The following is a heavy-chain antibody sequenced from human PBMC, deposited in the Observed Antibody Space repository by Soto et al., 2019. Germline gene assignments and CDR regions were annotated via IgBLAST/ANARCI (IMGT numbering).Heavy chain of an antibody. CDR1: GGTFNNYG. V-gene: IGHV1-69*01. Sequence: QVQLVQSGAEVKKPGSSVKVSCKASGGTFNNYGISWVRQAPGQGLEWVGGIIPIFGTPNYAQKFQGRVTITADGSTSTAYIDLSSLRSEDSAVYYCARAAYTSMATHWLDRWGQGTLVTVSS. D-gene: IGHD5-18*01. CDR3: ARAAYTSMATHWLDR. J-gene: IGHJ5*02. CDR2: IIPIFGTP.